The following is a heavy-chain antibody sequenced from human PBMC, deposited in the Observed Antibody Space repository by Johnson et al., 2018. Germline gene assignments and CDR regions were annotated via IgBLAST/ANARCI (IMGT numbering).Heavy chain of an antibody. J-gene: IGHJ1*01. V-gene: IGHV3-74*01. Sequence: VQLQESGGGLVQPGGSLRLSCAASGFTFSIYWMHWLRQAPGKGLVWVSRINADGSSTTYADSVKGRFTISRDNSKNTLYLQMNSLRAEDTAVYYCANDRDYYDSRVSAEYFQHWGQGTLVTVSS. CDR1: GFTFSIYW. CDR3: ANDRDYYDSRVSAEYFQH. CDR2: INADGSST. D-gene: IGHD3-22*01.